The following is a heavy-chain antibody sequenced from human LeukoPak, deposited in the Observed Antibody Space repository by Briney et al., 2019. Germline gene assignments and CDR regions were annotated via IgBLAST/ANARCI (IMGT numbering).Heavy chain of an antibody. V-gene: IGHV4-34*01. J-gene: IGHJ6*03. CDR3: GRGPRLGYCSGGSCYHYYYYMDV. CDR2: INHSGST. Sequence: PSETLSLTCAVYGGSFSGYYWRWIRQPPGKGLEWIGEINHSGSTNYNPSLKSRVTISVDTSKNQFSLKLSSVTAADTAVYYCGRGPRLGYCSGGSCYHYYYYMDVWGKGTTVTVSS. CDR1: GGSFSGYY. D-gene: IGHD2-15*01.